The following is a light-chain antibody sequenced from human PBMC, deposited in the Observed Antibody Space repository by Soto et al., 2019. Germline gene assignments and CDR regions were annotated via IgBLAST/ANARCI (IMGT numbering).Light chain of an antibody. J-gene: IGKJ3*01. V-gene: IGKV1-33*01. CDR1: QDISNY. CDR2: DAS. CDR3: QQYDNLPLA. Sequence: DIQMTQSPCSLSASVGDRVTITCQASQDISNYLNWYQQKPGKAPKLLIYDASNLETGVPSRFSGSGSGTDFTFTISSLQPEDIATYYCQQYDNLPLAFGPGTMVDIK.